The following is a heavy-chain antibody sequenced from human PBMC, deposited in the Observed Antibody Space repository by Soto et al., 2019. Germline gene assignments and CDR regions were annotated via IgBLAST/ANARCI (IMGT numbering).Heavy chain of an antibody. CDR2: INAGNWNT. CDR3: ARTRIAVAEEGYYFDY. J-gene: IGHJ4*02. CDR1: GYTFSNFA. D-gene: IGHD6-19*01. V-gene: IGHV1-3*01. Sequence: GASVKVSCKASGYTFSNFAMHWVRQAPGQRLEWVGWINAGNWNTKYSQKFQGRVTITRDTSTSTAYMELRSLRSDDTAVYYCARTRIAVAEEGYYFDYWGQGTLVTVSS.